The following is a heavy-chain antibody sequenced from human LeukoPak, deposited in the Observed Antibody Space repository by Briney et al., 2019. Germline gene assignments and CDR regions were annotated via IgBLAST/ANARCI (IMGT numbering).Heavy chain of an antibody. CDR3: ARRQGYYFDY. V-gene: IGHV3-48*04. CDR1: GFTFTNYS. CDR2: ISASSIT. Sequence: GGSLRLSCVASGFTFTNYSMNWVRQAPGKGLEWVSYISASSITYYADSVKGRFTVSRDSAKNSLYLQLNSLRAEDTAVYYCARRQGYYFDYWGQGTLVTVSS. J-gene: IGHJ4*02.